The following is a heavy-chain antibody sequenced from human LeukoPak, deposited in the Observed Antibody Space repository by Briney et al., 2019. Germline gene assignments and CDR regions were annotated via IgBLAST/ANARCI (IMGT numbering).Heavy chain of an antibody. CDR1: GFTFSSYG. V-gene: IGHV3-30*03. Sequence: GGSLRLSCAASGFTFSSYGMHWVRQAPGKGLEWVAVILNDGRRKYYADSVKGRFTISRDNSKNTLYLQMNSLKTEDTAVYYCARANIAATHRNLYFGYWGQGTLVTVSS. D-gene: IGHD6-6*01. CDR2: ILNDGRRK. CDR3: ARANIAATHRNLYFGY. J-gene: IGHJ4*02.